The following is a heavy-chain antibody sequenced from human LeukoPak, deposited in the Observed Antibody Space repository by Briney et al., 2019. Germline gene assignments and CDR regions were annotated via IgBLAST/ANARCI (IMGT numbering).Heavy chain of an antibody. D-gene: IGHD3-10*01. Sequence: ASVKVSCKASGYTFTNYGISWVRQAPGQGLEWMGWISTYNDQNNYPQKFQGRVTMTRDTCTSTVYMELSSLRSEDTAVYYCARVYGSGSYIDYWGQGTLVTVSS. J-gene: IGHJ4*02. V-gene: IGHV1-18*01. CDR3: ARVYGSGSYIDY. CDR1: GYTFTNYG. CDR2: ISTYNDQN.